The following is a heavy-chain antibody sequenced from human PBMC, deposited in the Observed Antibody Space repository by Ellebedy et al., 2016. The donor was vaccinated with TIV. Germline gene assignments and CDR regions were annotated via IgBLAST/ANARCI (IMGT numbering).Heavy chain of an antibody. CDR1: GASISSYY. V-gene: IGHV4-59*08. D-gene: IGHD1-26*01. CDR2: MSYSGST. J-gene: IGHJ4*02. CDR3: TSRASGRRDLGRVLYFDY. Sequence: MPGGSLRLSCNVSGASISSYYLNWIRQSPGKGLEWIGDMSYSGSTTYNPSLKSRVTISVDTSKNQFSLNLSSVTAADTAVYYCTSRASGRRDLGRVLYFDYWGQGTLVTVSS.